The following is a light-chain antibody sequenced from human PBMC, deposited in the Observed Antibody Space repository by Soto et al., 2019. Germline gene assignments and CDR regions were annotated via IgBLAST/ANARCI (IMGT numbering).Light chain of an antibody. CDR2: GNS. J-gene: IGLJ2*01. CDR3: QSYDSSSHVV. Sequence: QAVVTQPPSVSGAPGQRVTISCTGSSSNIGAGYDVHWYQQLPGTAPKLLIYGNSNRPSGVPDRFSGSKSGTSASLAITGLQAEDEADYYCQSYDSSSHVVFGGGTKLTVL. CDR1: SSNIGAGYD. V-gene: IGLV1-40*01.